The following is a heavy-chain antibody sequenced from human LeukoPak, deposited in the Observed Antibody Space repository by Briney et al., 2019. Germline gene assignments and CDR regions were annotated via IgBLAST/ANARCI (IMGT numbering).Heavy chain of an antibody. V-gene: IGHV3-53*01. Sequence: HPGRSLRLSCAASGFIVSGNYMSWVRQAPGKGLEWVSVIYSGGNTYYADSVKGRFTISRDNSKNTLYLQINGLRAEDTAVYYCARMSRDAFEIWGQGTMVTVSS. CDR2: IYSGGNT. CDR1: GFIVSGNY. J-gene: IGHJ3*02. CDR3: ARMSRDAFEI. D-gene: IGHD5/OR15-5a*01.